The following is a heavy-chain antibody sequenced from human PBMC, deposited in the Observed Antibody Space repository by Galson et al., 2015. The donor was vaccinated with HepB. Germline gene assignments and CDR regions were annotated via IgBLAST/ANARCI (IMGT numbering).Heavy chain of an antibody. J-gene: IGHJ6*02. V-gene: IGHV3-33*06. CDR3: AKDDYQLPYGMDV. Sequence: SLRLSCAASGFTFNSYGIHWVRQAPGKGLEWVAVIWYDGSNEYYADSVKGRFTISRDNSKNTLYLQMNSLGAEDTAIYYCAKDDYQLPYGMDVWGQGTTVTVSS. CDR2: IWYDGSNE. CDR1: GFTFNSYG. D-gene: IGHD2-2*01.